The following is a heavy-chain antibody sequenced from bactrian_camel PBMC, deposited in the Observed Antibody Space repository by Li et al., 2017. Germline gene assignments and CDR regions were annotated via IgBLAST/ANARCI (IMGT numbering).Heavy chain of an antibody. CDR2: IGTGGGTT. V-gene: IGHV3S1*01. CDR1: GFTFSDEP. Sequence: VQLVESGGGLVQPGGSLRISCAASGFTFSDEPMNWVRQAPGKGLEWVSAIGTGGGTTYYADSVKGRFTVSRDNAKNTLYLQLNSLKTEDTAMYYCTKTGLYTYYASTWGQGTQVTVS. D-gene: IGHD4*01. J-gene: IGHJ4*01. CDR3: TKTGLYTYYAST.